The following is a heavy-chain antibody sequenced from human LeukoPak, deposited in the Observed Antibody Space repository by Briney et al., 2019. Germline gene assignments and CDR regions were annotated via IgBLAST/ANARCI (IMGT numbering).Heavy chain of an antibody. CDR2: INHSGST. CDR1: GGSFSGYY. V-gene: IGHV4-34*01. Sequence: SSETLSLTCAVYGGSFSGYYWSWIRQPPGKGLEWIGEINHSGSTNYNPSLKSRVTMSVDTSKNQFSLKLSSVTAADTAVYYCARDNEDYDFWSGQIDYWGQGTLVTVSS. D-gene: IGHD3-3*01. J-gene: IGHJ4*02. CDR3: ARDNEDYDFWSGQIDY.